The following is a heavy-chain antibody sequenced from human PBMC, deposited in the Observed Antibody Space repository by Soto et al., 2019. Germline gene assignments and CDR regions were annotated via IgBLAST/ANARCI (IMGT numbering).Heavy chain of an antibody. D-gene: IGHD2-21*01. CDR3: AREFHSLSNTWRELFQP. J-gene: IGHJ1*01. CDR2: INAGNGNT. Sequence: GASVKVSCKASGYTFTSYAMHWVRQAPGQRLEWMGWINAGNGNTKYSQKFQGRVTITRDTSANTVYMEVSSLRSEDTAVYYCAREFHSLSNTWRELFQPWGQGTLVTVS. V-gene: IGHV1-3*01. CDR1: GYTFTSYA.